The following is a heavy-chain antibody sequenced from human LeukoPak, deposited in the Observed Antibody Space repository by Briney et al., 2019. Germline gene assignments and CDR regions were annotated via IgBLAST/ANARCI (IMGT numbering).Heavy chain of an antibody. V-gene: IGHV3-33*01. J-gene: IGHJ4*02. D-gene: IGHD6-13*01. CDR3: ARDPGGSSWYGGSDY. CDR2: IWYDGSNK. Sequence: GRSLRLSCAASGFTFSSYGMHWVRQAPGKGLEWVAVIWYDGSNKYYADSVKGRFTISRDNSKNTLYLQMNSLRAEDTAVYYCARDPGGSSWYGGSDYWGQGTLVTVSS. CDR1: GFTFSSYG.